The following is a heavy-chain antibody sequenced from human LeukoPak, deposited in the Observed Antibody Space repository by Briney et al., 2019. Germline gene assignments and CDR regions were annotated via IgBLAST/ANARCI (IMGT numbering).Heavy chain of an antibody. V-gene: IGHV3-9*01. J-gene: IGHJ6*02. CDR2: ISWNSGSI. Sequence: PGRSLRLSCAASGFTFDDYAMHWVRQAPGKGLEWVSGISWNSGSIGYADSVKGRFTISRDNAKNSLYLQMNSLRAEDTALYYCAKDVDGMDVWGQGTTVTVSS. CDR3: AKDVDGMDV. CDR1: GFTFDDYA.